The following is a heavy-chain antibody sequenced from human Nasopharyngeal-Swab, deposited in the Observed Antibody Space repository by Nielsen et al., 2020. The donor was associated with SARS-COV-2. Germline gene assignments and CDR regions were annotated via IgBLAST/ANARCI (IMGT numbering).Heavy chain of an antibody. J-gene: IGHJ3*02. D-gene: IGHD6-6*01. CDR2: IYFSGST. V-gene: IGHV4-59*13. CDR3: ARSWEYTEAAFDI. Sequence: SETLSLTCTVSNGSINSYYWSWIRQPPGKGLEWIGYIYFSGSTSYNPSLKSRVTMSVDTSKNQFSLNLTSVTAADTAVYYCARSWEYTEAAFDIWGQGTLVTVSS. CDR1: NGSINSYY.